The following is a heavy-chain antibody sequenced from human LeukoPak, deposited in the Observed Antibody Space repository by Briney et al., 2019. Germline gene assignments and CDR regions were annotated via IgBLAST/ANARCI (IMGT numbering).Heavy chain of an antibody. CDR1: GGSISSYY. V-gene: IGHV4-59*01. CDR3: ARAGYYYDSSGFPVNAFDI. Sequence: PSETLSLTCTVSGGSISSYYWSWIRQPPGKGLEWIGYIYYSGSTNYNPSLKSRVTISVDTSKNQFSLKLSSVTAADTAVYCCARAGYYYDSSGFPVNAFDIWGQGTMVTVSS. J-gene: IGHJ3*02. CDR2: IYYSGST. D-gene: IGHD3-22*01.